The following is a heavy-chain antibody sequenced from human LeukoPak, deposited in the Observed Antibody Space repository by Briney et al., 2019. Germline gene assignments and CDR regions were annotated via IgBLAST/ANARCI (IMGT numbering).Heavy chain of an antibody. CDR3: ARADALDAQYYFDY. CDR2: ISSSSSTI. D-gene: IGHD6-6*01. CDR1: GFTFSSYS. Sequence: PGGSLRLSCAASGFTFSSYSMNWVRQAPGKGLEWVSYISSSSSTIYYADSVKGRFTISRDNAKNSLYLQMNSLRAEDTAVYYCARADALDAQYYFDYWGQGTLVTVSS. J-gene: IGHJ4*02. V-gene: IGHV3-48*04.